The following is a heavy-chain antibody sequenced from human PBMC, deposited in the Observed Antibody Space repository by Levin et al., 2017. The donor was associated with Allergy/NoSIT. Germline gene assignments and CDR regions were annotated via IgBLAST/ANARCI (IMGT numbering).Heavy chain of an antibody. CDR3: ARDDSSGYNPDY. J-gene: IGHJ4*02. CDR2: ISAYNDDT. Sequence: PGGSLRLSCKASGSNFNIYGLSWVRQAPGQGLEWMGLISAYNDDTNYAQKFQGRVTMTKDTSTSTAYMELRSLRSDDTAVYYCARDDSSGYNPDYWGQGTLVTVSS. V-gene: IGHV1-18*01. CDR1: GSNFNIYG. D-gene: IGHD3-22*01.